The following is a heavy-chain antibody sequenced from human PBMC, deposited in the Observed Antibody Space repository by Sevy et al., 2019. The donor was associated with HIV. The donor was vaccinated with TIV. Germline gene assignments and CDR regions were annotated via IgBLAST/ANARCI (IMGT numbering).Heavy chain of an antibody. CDR3: ASMLTGASAFDI. CDR2: INWNGGST. J-gene: IGHJ3*02. D-gene: IGHD3-9*01. Sequence: GGSLRLSCAASGFTFDDDGMSWVRQAPGKGLEWVSGINWNGGSTGYADSEKGRFTISRDNAKNSLYLQMNSLRAEDTALYYCASMLTGASAFDIWGQGTMVTVSS. CDR1: GFTFDDDG. V-gene: IGHV3-20*04.